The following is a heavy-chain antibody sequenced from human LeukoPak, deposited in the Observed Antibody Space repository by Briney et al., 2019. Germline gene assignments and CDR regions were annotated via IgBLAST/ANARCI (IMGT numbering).Heavy chain of an antibody. CDR1: GGSISSYY. CDR3: ARHESDWNYSNFDY. V-gene: IGHV4-59*08. D-gene: IGHD1-7*01. CDR2: IYYSGST. Sequence: SETLSLTCTVSGGSISSYYWSWIRQPPGKGLEWIGYIYYSGSTNYNPSLKSRVTISVDTSKNQFSLKLSSVTAADTAVYYCARHESDWNYSNFDYWGQGTPVTVSS. J-gene: IGHJ4*02.